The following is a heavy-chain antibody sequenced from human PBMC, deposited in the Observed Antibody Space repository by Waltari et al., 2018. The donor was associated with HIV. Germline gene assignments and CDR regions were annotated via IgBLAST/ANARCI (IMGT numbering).Heavy chain of an antibody. D-gene: IGHD3-22*01. CDR1: GGSIGSYY. J-gene: IGHJ3*02. CDR3: ARWATYYDGFDI. CDR2: IHYSGGT. V-gene: IGHV4-59*01. Sequence: QVQLQESGPGLAKPSETLSLTCTVSGGSIGSYYWSWIRRPPGKGLEWIGYIHYSGGTKFKPSLKSRVSTSVDTSNNQFSLKLTSVTPADTAVYYCARWATYYDGFDIWGQGTMVTVSS.